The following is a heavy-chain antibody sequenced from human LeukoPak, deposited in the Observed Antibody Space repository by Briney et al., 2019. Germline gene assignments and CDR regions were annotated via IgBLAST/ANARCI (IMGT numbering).Heavy chain of an antibody. CDR3: ARVSSRAFDV. V-gene: IGHV3-74*01. D-gene: IGHD6-6*01. J-gene: IGHJ3*01. CDR2: INSDGSWT. CDR1: GNYW. Sequence: GGSLRLSCAASGNYWMHWVRQAPGKGLVWVSHINSDGSWTSYADSVKGRFTISKDNAKNTVYLQMNNLRAEDTAVYYCARVSSRAFDVWGKGTMVTVST.